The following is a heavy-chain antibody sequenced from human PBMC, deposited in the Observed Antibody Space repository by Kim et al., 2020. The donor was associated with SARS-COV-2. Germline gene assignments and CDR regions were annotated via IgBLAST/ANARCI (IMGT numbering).Heavy chain of an antibody. J-gene: IGHJ3*02. Sequence: GRFTISRDNSKNSLYLQMNSLRAEDTAVYYCARDKSEGIVVVPAATAFDIWGQGTMVTVSS. D-gene: IGHD2-2*01. CDR3: ARDKSEGIVVVPAATAFDI. V-gene: IGHV3-11*06.